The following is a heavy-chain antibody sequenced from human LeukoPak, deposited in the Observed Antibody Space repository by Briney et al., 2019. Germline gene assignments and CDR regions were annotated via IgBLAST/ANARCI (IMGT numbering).Heavy chain of an antibody. V-gene: IGHV3-21*01. J-gene: IGHJ6*03. CDR2: ISSSSSYI. CDR3: AAGGVPAAIPECYYYYYMDV. CDR1: GFTLSSYS. D-gene: IGHD2-2*02. Sequence: GGSLRLSCAASGFTLSSYSMNWVRQPPGKGLEWVSSISSSSSYIYYADSVKGRFTISRDNAKNSLYLQMNSLRAEDTAVYYCAAGGVPAAIPECYYYYYMDVWGKGTTVTVSS.